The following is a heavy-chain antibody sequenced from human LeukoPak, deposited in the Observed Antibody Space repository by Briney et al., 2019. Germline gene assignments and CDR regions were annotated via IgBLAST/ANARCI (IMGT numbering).Heavy chain of an antibody. D-gene: IGHD4-17*01. V-gene: IGHV4-61*01. CDR1: GVSVSSGSYY. CDR2: IYYGGST. Sequence: SETLSLTCTVSGVSVSSGSYYWSWIRQPPGKGLEWIGYIYYGGSTTYNPSLKSRVTISVDTSKNQSSLNLSSVSAADTAKYYCARDRSGGDYDLDYWGQGTLVTVSS. CDR3: ARDRSGGDYDLDY. J-gene: IGHJ4*02.